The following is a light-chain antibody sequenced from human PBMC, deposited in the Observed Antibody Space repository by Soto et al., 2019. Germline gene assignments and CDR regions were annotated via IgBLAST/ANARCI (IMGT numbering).Light chain of an antibody. V-gene: IGKV3-15*01. CDR2: GGS. Sequence: IVMTQSPVTLSVSPGDRATLSCRTSQAPSTTLAWYQQKPGQAPRLLIYGGSTRATGIPAKFSGSGSGSEVTVAISSPRSEGFAVDCYQQYHAWALTFVGGTNLE. CDR1: QAPSTT. J-gene: IGKJ4*01. CDR3: QQYHAWALT.